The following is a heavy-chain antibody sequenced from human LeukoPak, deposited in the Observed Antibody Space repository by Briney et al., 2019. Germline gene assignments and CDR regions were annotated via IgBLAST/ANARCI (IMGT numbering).Heavy chain of an antibody. J-gene: IGHJ4*02. Sequence: SETLSLTCAVYGGSFSGYYWSWIRQPPGKGLEWIGEINHSGSTNYNPSLKSRVTISVDTSKNQFSLKLSSVTAADTAVYYCARDVAVGDYFDYWGQGTLVTVSS. D-gene: IGHD6-19*01. CDR1: GGSFSGYY. CDR3: ARDVAVGDYFDY. V-gene: IGHV4-34*01. CDR2: INHSGST.